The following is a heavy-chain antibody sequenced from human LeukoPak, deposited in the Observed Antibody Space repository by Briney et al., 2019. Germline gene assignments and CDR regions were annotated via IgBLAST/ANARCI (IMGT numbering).Heavy chain of an antibody. CDR2: ISSSGSTI. D-gene: IGHD2-15*01. CDR1: GFTFSSYG. J-gene: IGHJ3*02. Sequence: GGSLRLSCAASGFTFSSYGMSWVRQAPGKGLEWVSAISSSGSTIYYADSVKGRFTISRDNAKNSLYLQMNSLRAEDTAVYYCARDCRRFEAFDIWGQGTMVTVSS. V-gene: IGHV3-48*04. CDR3: ARDCRRFEAFDI.